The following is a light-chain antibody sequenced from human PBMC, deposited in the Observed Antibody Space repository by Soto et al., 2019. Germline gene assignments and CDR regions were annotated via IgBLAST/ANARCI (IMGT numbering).Light chain of an antibody. CDR3: QQRSNWWT. V-gene: IGKV3-11*01. CDR1: ENVRTF. Sequence: EVALTQSPATRSLSPGERATLSCRASENVRTFLDWYQQKPGQAPRLLIYDASNRATGIPARFSGSGSGTDFTLTISSIEPEDFAVYYCQQRSNWWTFGQGTKVDIK. CDR2: DAS. J-gene: IGKJ1*01.